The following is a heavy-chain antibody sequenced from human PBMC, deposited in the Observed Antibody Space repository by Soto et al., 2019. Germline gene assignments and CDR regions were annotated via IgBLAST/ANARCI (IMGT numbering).Heavy chain of an antibody. V-gene: IGHV4-31*03. CDR1: GGTIISLGYF. J-gene: IGHJ4*02. CDR3: ARGVLY. CDR2: IFYSGTT. Sequence: LQMLSLRCTVSGGTIISLGYFWSWIRQPPGKGLEWIGNIFYSGTTYYNPSLKSRVTISVDTSKNQFSLKLTSVTAADTAVYFCARGVLYWGQGTLVTVSS. D-gene: IGHD1-1*01.